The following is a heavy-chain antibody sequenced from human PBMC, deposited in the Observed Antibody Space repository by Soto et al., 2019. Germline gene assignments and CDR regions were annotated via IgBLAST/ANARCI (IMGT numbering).Heavy chain of an antibody. CDR1: GYNFAGYL. Sequence: LGESLKISCKGSGYNFAGYLLACVRQMPWKCLYLMVIIYPSDSDTRYRPSFQGQVTISADKSISYAYLQWSSLRASDTAMYYCARGGVSTRTFDYWGQGTPVTVSS. CDR3: ARGGVSTRTFDY. CDR2: IYPSDSDT. V-gene: IGHV5-51*01. J-gene: IGHJ4*02. D-gene: IGHD3-3*01.